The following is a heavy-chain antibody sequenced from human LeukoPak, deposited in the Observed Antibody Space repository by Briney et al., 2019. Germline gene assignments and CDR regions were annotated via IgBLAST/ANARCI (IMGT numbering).Heavy chain of an antibody. V-gene: IGHV3-7*01. Sequence: GGSLRLSCAASGFTLSSCWMSWVRQAPGKGLEWVANIKQDGSEKYYVDSVKGRFTISRDNAKNSLYLQMNSLRAEDTAVYYCARRGRYCSSTSCYGFGPWGQGTLVTVSS. D-gene: IGHD2-2*01. CDR1: GFTLSSCW. J-gene: IGHJ5*02. CDR3: ARRGRYCSSTSCYGFGP. CDR2: IKQDGSEK.